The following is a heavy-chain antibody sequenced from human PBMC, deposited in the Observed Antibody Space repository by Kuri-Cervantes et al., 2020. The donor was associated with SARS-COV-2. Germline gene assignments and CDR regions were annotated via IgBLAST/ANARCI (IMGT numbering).Heavy chain of an antibody. Sequence: SETLSLXCAVYGGFFSGYYWSWIRQPPGKGLEWXGEINRSGSTNYNPSLKSRVTISVDTSKXQFSLKLSSVTAADTAVXXCATYDFWXXYSGYFQHWGQGTLVTVSS. CDR1: GGFFSGYY. J-gene: IGHJ1*01. D-gene: IGHD3-3*01. CDR2: INRSGST. CDR3: ATYDFWXXYSGYFQH. V-gene: IGHV4-34*01.